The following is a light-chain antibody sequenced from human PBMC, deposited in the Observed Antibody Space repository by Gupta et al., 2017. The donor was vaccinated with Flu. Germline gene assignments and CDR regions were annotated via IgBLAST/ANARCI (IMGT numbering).Light chain of an antibody. J-gene: IGLJ3*02. CDR1: SGSIASNY. Sequence: NFMLTQPHSVSESPWKTVTISCTRRSGSIASNYVQWHQQRPGSAPTTMIYEDNKSPCGGTDRFSGSIDCASNAASLTISGLKTEDEADYYFQSDDSSNHWVFGGGTKLTVL. CDR3: QSDDSSNHWV. CDR2: EDN. V-gene: IGLV6-57*03.